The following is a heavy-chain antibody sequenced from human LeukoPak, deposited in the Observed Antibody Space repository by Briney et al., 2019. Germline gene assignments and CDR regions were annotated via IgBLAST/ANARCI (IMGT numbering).Heavy chain of an antibody. CDR1: GYTFTSYG. CDR2: ISAYNGNT. V-gene: IGHV1-18*01. J-gene: IGHJ4*02. D-gene: IGHD3-3*01. CDR3: ARDRRPYGAPDFFDY. Sequence: GASVKVSCKASGYTFTSYGISWVRQAPGQGLEWMGWISAYNGNTNYAQKLQGRVTMTTDTSTSTAYMELRSLRSDDTAVYYCARDRRPYGAPDFFDYWGQGTLVTVSS.